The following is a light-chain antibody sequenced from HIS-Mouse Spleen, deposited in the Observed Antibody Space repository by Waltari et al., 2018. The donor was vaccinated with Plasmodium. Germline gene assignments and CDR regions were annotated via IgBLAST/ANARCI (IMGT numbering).Light chain of an antibody. CDR1: SSDVGRYTL. J-gene: IGLJ2*01. CDR3: CSYAGSRLV. Sequence: QSALTQPASVSGSPGQSITISCTGTSSDVGRYTLFPWYQQHPGKAPKLMIYEGSKRPSGVSNRFSGSKSGNTASLTISGLQAEDEADYYCCSYAGSRLVFGGGTKLTVL. CDR2: EGS. V-gene: IGLV2-23*01.